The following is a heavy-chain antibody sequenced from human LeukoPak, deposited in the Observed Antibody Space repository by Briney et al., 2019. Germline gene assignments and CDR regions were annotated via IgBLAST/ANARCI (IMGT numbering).Heavy chain of an antibody. V-gene: IGHV1-69*05. D-gene: IGHD3-22*01. CDR2: IIPIFGTS. CDR3: ARDVRVGYDSSGYPLDY. CDR1: GGTFSSYA. J-gene: IGHJ4*02. Sequence: SVKVSCKASGGTFSSYAISWVRQAPGQGLEWMGGIIPIFGTSNYAQKFQGRVTITTDESTSTAYMELSSLRSEDKAVYYCARDVRVGYDSSGYPLDYWGQGTLVTVSS.